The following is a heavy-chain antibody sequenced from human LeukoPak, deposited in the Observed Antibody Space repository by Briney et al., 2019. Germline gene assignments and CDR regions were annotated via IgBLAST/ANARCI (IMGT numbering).Heavy chain of an antibody. CDR1: GFTFRSHD. V-gene: IGHV3-7*01. CDR2: MNRDGSEK. CDR3: ARDGGIIRFGGQDV. D-gene: IGHD3-16*01. J-gene: IGHJ6*02. Sequence: QPGGSLRLSCAASGFTFRSHDMSWVRQAPGKGLEWVANMNRDGSEKNYVDSIKGRFTISRDNAANSLYLQMNSLRVEDTAVYYCARDGGIIRFGGQDVWGQGTTVIVS.